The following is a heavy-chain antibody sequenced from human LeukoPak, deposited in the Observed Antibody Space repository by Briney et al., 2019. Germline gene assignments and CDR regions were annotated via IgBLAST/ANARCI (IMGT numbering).Heavy chain of an antibody. J-gene: IGHJ4*02. CDR3: TKDYGLGD. D-gene: IGHD3/OR15-3a*01. CDR1: GFTFTDAS. V-gene: IGHV3-15*01. CDR2: IKSKSDGGTK. Sequence: PGGSLRLSCAASGFTFTDASMAWVRQAPGKGLEWIARIKSKSDGGTKDYTAPVKGRFTVSREDSKNTLYLQMSSLKSEDTGVYFYTKDYGLGDWGRGTLVTVSS.